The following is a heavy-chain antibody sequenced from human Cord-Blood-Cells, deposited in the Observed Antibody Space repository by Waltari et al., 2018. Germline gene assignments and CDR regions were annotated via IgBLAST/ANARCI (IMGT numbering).Heavy chain of an antibody. V-gene: IGHV4-39*01. Sequence: QLQLQESGPGLVKPSETLSLTCTVFGGSISSSSYYWGWIRQPPGTGLEWIGSIYYSESTYSHPSLRSRVTISVDTSKNQFSLKLSSVTAADTAVYYCASTSPYYYDSSGYYYFDYWGQGTLVTVAS. CDR2: IYYSEST. CDR1: GGSISSSSYY. CDR3: ASTSPYYYDSSGYYYFDY. J-gene: IGHJ4*02. D-gene: IGHD3-22*01.